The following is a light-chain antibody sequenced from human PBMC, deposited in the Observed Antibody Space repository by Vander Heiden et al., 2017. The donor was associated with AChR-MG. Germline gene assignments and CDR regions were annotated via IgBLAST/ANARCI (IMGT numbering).Light chain of an antibody. V-gene: IGKV4-1*01. J-gene: IGKJ2*01. CDR1: ESVLYSPNNKNY. Sequence: DIVMTQSPDSLAESQGERATINRKSSESVLYSPNNKNYLAWYQQKPGQAPKLLIYCASTRESGVPDRFSGSGSGTDFTLTISSLQAEDVAVYYCQQDYSKPVTFGPGTKLEIK. CDR3: QQDYSKPVT. CDR2: CAS.